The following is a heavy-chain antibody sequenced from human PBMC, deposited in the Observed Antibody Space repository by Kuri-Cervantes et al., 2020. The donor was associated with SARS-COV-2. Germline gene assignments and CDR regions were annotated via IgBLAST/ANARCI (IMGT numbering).Heavy chain of an antibody. CDR3: AKALSGCAGDCPTR. CDR2: ISVSGGST. Sequence: GGSLRLSCAASEFTFSSYVMTWVRQAPGKGLEWVSSISVSGGSTYYANSVKGRFTISRDNSKNTLYLQMNSLRAEDTAVYYCAKALSGCAGDCPTRWGQGTLVPSPQ. J-gene: IGHJ4*02. V-gene: IGHV3-23*01. CDR1: EFTFSSYV. D-gene: IGHD2-21*01.